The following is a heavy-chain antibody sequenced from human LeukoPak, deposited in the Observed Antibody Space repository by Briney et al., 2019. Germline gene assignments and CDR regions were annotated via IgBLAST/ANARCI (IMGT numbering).Heavy chain of an antibody. Sequence: GGSLRLSCAASGFSFSSYWMHWVRQAPGKGLVWVSRINSDGSSTSYADSVKGRFTISRDNAKNTLYLQMNRLRAEDTAVYYCARDPRDIVVVVAATSTGGQGTLVTVSS. D-gene: IGHD2-15*01. CDR3: ARDPRDIVVVVAATST. V-gene: IGHV3-74*01. CDR2: INSDGSST. CDR1: GFSFSSYW. J-gene: IGHJ4*02.